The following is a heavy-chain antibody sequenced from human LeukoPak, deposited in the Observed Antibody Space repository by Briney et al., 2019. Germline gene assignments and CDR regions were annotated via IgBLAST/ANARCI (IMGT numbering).Heavy chain of an antibody. Sequence: RGSLRLSCVASGFSFSTYAMTWLRQAPGKGLDWVSTTTDDGGSTHYADAVKGRLTMSRDNSKNTLYLQLNSTRAEDTAVYYCARDVSMDIGGSDCWGPGTLVTVSS. CDR2: TTDDGGST. J-gene: IGHJ4*02. V-gene: IGHV3-23*01. CDR1: GFSFSTYA. D-gene: IGHD2-2*03. CDR3: ARDVSMDIGGSDC.